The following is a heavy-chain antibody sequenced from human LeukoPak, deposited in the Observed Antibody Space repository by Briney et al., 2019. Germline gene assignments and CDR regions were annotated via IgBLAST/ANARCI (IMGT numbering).Heavy chain of an antibody. CDR2: ISFDGSSK. CDR1: GFTFSSYG. V-gene: IGHV3-30*03. Sequence: PGRSLRLSCAASGFTFSSYGMHWVRQAPGKGLEWVAVISFDGSSKDYAESVKGRLTISRDNSKNTLYLQMNSLRVEDTAVYYCARWRFGDYGDYRYWGQGTLVTVSS. D-gene: IGHD4-17*01. CDR3: ARWRFGDYGDYRY. J-gene: IGHJ4*02.